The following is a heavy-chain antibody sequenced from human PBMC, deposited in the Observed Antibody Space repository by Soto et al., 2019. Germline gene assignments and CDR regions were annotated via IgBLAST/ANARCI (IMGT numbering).Heavy chain of an antibody. CDR3: VKDIRAVRSAYYSFFDY. J-gene: IGHJ4*02. CDR2: ISGNGGTT. D-gene: IGHD3-22*01. Sequence: PGGSLRLSCAASGFTFSSYAMGWVRQAPGKGLEWVSIISGNGGTTYSADSVKGRFTISRDNSKNTLYLQMNSLRAEDTATYYCVKDIRAVRSAYYSFFDYWGQGTQVTVSS. CDR1: GFTFSSYA. V-gene: IGHV3-23*01.